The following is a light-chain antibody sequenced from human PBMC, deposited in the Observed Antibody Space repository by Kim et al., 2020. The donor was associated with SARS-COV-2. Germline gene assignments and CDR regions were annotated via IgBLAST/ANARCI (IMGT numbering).Light chain of an antibody. V-gene: IGLV1-47*01. CDR3: ASWDDSLSGVV. CDR1: SSNIGSNY. Sequence: GQRVTISWSGDSSNIGSNYVYWYQQFPGMAPKVLIYRNNVRPAGVPDRFSVSKSGTSGSLAISGLRSEDEADYYCASWDDSLSGVVFGGGTQLTVL. J-gene: IGLJ2*01. CDR2: RNN.